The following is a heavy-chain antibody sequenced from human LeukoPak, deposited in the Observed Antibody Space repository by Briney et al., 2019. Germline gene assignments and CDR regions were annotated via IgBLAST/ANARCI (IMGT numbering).Heavy chain of an antibody. CDR1: GGSISSYY. D-gene: IGHD5-24*01. CDR2: IYYSGST. J-gene: IGHJ6*03. Sequence: PSETLSLTCTVSGGSISSYYWSWIRQPPGKGLEWIGYIYYSGSTNYNPSLKSRVTISVDTSKNQFSLKLSSVTAADTAVYYCARCFSAHPVEYYYYMDVWGKGTTVTVSS. V-gene: IGHV4-59*01. CDR3: ARCFSAHPVEYYYYMDV.